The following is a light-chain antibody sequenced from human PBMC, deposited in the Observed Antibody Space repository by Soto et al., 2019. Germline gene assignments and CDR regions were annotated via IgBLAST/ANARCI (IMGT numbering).Light chain of an antibody. J-gene: IGLJ1*01. CDR2: DVS. CDR1: SSDVGGYKF. CDR3: CSYTSSNTYV. Sequence: QSALTQPASVSGSPGQSITISCTGTSSDVGGYKFVSWYQQHPGRAPKVIISDVSHRPSGVSNRFSGSKSGNTASLTISGLQAEDEADYYCCSYTSSNTYVFGTGTKLTVL. V-gene: IGLV2-14*01.